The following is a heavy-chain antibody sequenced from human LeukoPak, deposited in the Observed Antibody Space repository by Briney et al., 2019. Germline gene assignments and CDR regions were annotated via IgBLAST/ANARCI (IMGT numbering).Heavy chain of an antibody. Sequence: GASVKVSCKASGYTFTSYDINWVRQATGQGLEWMGWMNPNSGNTGYAQKFQGRVTMTRNTSISTAYMELSSLRSEDTAVYYCARGFIVVANMELLQQRDYWGQGTLVTVSS. V-gene: IGHV1-8*01. CDR1: GYTFTSYD. D-gene: IGHD6-19*01. CDR2: MNPNSGNT. CDR3: ARGFIVVANMELLQQRDY. J-gene: IGHJ4*02.